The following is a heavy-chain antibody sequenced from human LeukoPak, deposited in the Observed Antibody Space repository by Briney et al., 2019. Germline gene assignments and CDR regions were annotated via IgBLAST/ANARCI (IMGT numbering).Heavy chain of an antibody. CDR2: VYHSGST. D-gene: IGHD5-12*01. CDR1: GYSISSGYY. J-gene: IGHJ3*02. V-gene: IGHV4-38-2*02. Sequence: SETLSLTCTVSGYSISSGYYWGWIRQPPGKGLEWIGSVYHSGSTYYNPSLKSRVTISVDTSKNQFSLKLSSVTAADTAVYYCARVDPLPTIRRGYSGYGDAFDIWGQGTMVTVSS. CDR3: ARVDPLPTIRRGYSGYGDAFDI.